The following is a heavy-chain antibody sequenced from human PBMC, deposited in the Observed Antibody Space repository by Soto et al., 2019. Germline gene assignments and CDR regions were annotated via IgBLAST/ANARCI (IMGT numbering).Heavy chain of an antibody. D-gene: IGHD2-15*01. V-gene: IGHV1-69*04. CDR2: IIPILGIA. CDR1: GYTFTSYG. Sequence: SVKVSCKASGYTFTSYGISWVRQAPGQGLEWMGRIIPILGIANYAQKFQGRVTITADKSTSTAYMELSSPRSEDTAVYYCASDEVVVAATNPDWGQGTLVTVSS. J-gene: IGHJ4*02. CDR3: ASDEVVVAATNPD.